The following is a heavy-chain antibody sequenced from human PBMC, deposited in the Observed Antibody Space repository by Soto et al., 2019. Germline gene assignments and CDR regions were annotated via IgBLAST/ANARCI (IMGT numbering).Heavy chain of an antibody. D-gene: IGHD7-27*01. Sequence: SETLSLTCTVSGGSISSSSYYWGWIRQPPGKGLEWIGSIYYSGSTYYNPSLKSRVTISVDTSKNQFSLKLSSVTAADTAVYYCARHPAGDYYYYYGMDVWGQGTTVTVSS. CDR3: ARHPAGDYYYYYGMDV. J-gene: IGHJ6*02. V-gene: IGHV4-39*01. CDR2: IYYSGST. CDR1: GGSISSSSYY.